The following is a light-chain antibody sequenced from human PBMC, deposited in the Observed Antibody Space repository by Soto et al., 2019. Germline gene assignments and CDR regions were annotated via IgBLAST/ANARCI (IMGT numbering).Light chain of an antibody. CDR1: SSDVGSYNL. Sequence: QSALTQPASVSGSPGQSITLSCTGTSSDVGSYNLVSWYQQHPGKAPKLMIYEGSKRPSGISNRFSGSKSGNTASLTISGLQAEDEADYYCCSYAGSSAYVLFGGGTKLTVL. V-gene: IGLV2-23*01. CDR2: EGS. CDR3: CSYAGSSAYVL. J-gene: IGLJ2*01.